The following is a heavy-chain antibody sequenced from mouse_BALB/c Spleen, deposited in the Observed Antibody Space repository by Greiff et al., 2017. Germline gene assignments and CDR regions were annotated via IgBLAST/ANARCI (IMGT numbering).Heavy chain of an antibody. Sequence: VQLQQSGPELVRPGVSVKISCKGSSYTFTDYAMHWVKQSHAKSLEWIGVISTYYGNTNYNQKFKGKATMTVDKSSSTAYMELARLTSEDSAVYYCARDYYGYAMDYWGQGTSVTVSS. J-gene: IGHJ4*01. D-gene: IGHD1-1*01. CDR3: ARDYYGYAMDY. V-gene: IGHV1-67*01. CDR1: SYTFTDYA. CDR2: ISTYYGNT.